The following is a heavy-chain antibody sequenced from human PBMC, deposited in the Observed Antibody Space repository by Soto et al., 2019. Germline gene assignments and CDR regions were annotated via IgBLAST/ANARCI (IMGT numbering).Heavy chain of an antibody. CDR2: LVVGTGNT. V-gene: IGHV1-58*01. CDR3: ATGAYCSGGSCSDYYYYYYGMDL. Sequence: SVKVSCKTSGFTFRSSAVQWVRQARGQRLEWIGRLVVGTGNTNYAQKFQQRVTISSDRSTNTVSMELSSLTSEDTTVYYCATGAYCSGGSCSDYYYYYYGMDLWGQGTTVTVSS. CDR1: GFTFRSSA. J-gene: IGHJ6*02. D-gene: IGHD2-15*01.